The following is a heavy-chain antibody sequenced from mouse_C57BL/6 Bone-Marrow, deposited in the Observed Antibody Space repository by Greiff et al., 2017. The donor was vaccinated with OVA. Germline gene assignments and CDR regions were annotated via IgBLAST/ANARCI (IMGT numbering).Heavy chain of an antibody. Sequence: VQLHQPGAELVMPGASVKLSCKASGYTFTSYWMHWVKQRPGQGLAWIGEIDPSDSYTNYNQKFKGKSTLTVDNSYSQAYMQLSSLTSEDSAVYYGAREGGIGTTVDWYFDVWGTGTTVTVSS. CDR2: IDPSDSYT. V-gene: IGHV1-69*01. D-gene: IGHD1-1*01. CDR3: AREGGIGTTVDWYFDV. CDR1: GYTFTSYW. J-gene: IGHJ1*03.